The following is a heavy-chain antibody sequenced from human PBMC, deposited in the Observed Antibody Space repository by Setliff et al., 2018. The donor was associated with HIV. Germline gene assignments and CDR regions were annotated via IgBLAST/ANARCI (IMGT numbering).Heavy chain of an antibody. Sequence: GASVKVSCKASADTFTNCLINWVRQAPGQGLEWMGWINTDSGTPTYAQAFTGRFVFSLDTSVSTAYLQISSLKAEDTAVYYCARLRAYYGSGLMDVWGEGTTVTVSS. CDR3: ARLRAYYGSGLMDV. CDR1: ADTFTNCL. D-gene: IGHD3-10*01. V-gene: IGHV7-4-1*02. CDR2: INTDSGTP. J-gene: IGHJ6*03.